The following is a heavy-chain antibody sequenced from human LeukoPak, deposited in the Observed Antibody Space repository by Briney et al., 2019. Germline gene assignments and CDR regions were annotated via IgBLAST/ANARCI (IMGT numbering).Heavy chain of an antibody. CDR1: GFTVSSNY. Sequence: GGSLRLSCAASGFTVSSNYMRWVRQAPGKGLECVSVMYSGGSTYYADSVKGRFTISRDNSKNTLYLQMTRLRDEDTAVYYCARDTYSSSWYSGGYYYYYGMDVWGQGTTVTVSS. J-gene: IGHJ6*02. V-gene: IGHV3-53*01. CDR3: ARDTYSSSWYSGGYYYYYGMDV. CDR2: MYSGGST. D-gene: IGHD6-13*01.